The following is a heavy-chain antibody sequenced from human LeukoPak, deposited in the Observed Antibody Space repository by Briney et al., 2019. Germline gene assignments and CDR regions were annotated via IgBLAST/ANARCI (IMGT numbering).Heavy chain of an antibody. Sequence: GGSLRLSCAASGFTFSSYWMSWVRQAPGKGLEWVANIKQDGSEKYYVDSVKGRFTISRDNARNSLYLQMNSLRAEDTAVYYCARRTGSYFDSSGYPDHWGQGTLVTVSS. CDR3: ARRTGSYFDSSGYPDH. CDR1: GFTFSSYW. J-gene: IGHJ4*02. CDR2: IKQDGSEK. D-gene: IGHD3-22*01. V-gene: IGHV3-7*01.